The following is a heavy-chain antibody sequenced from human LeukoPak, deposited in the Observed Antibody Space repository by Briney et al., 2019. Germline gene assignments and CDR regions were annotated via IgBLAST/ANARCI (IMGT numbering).Heavy chain of an antibody. CDR1: GGSISFYY. CDR3: ARGRGSYSNWFDP. J-gene: IGHJ5*02. V-gene: IGHV4-59*01. Sequence: ASETLSLTCTVSGGSISFYYWSWIRQPPGKGLEWIGYIYYTGSTNYNPSLKSRVTISVDTSKYQFSLKLSSVTAADTAVYYCARGRGSYSNWFDPWGQGTLVTVSS. CDR2: IYYTGST. D-gene: IGHD3-10*01.